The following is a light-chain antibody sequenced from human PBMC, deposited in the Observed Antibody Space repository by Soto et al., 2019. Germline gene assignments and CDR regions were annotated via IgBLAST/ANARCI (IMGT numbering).Light chain of an antibody. CDR3: QQRSNWPPT. J-gene: IGKJ3*01. CDR1: QSLGSD. V-gene: IGKV3-11*01. Sequence: EIAMTPSPGALSLTPGDTATLSCRASQSLGSDLAWYQQKPGQAPRLLIFGASARPTGIPARISGSGSGTDFTLTISSLEPEDFAVYYCQQRSNWPPTFGPGTKVDIK. CDR2: GAS.